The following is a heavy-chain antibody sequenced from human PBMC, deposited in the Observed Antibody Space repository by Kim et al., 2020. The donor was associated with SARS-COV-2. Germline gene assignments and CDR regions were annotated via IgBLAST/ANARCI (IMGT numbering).Heavy chain of an antibody. CDR1: GFTFSSYG. CDR2: ISYDGSNK. D-gene: IGHD1-26*01. J-gene: IGHJ4*02. CDR3: AKDLHQSMGGSSFGD. V-gene: IGHV3-30*18. Sequence: GGSLRLSCAASGFTFSSYGMHWVRQAPGKGLEWVAVISYDGSNKYYADSVKGRFTISRDNSKNTLYLQMNSLRAEDTAVYYCAKDLHQSMGGSSFGDWGQGTLVTVSS.